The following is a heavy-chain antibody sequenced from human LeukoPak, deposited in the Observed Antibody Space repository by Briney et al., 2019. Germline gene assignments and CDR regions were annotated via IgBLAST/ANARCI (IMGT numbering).Heavy chain of an antibody. Sequence: GGSLGLSCAASGSTFITYGMHSVHQAPGKGLAWVAFIRYDGSNKYYADSVKGRFTISRDNSKNTLYLQMNSLRAEDTAVYYCAKAYTDHLADWGQGTLVTVSS. CDR1: GSTFITYG. CDR3: AKAYTDHLAD. V-gene: IGHV3-30*02. CDR2: IRYDGSNK. D-gene: IGHD4-11*01. J-gene: IGHJ4*02.